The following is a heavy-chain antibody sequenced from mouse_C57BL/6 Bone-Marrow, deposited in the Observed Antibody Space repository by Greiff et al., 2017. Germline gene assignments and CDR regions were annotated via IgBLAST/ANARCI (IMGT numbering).Heavy chain of an antibody. V-gene: IGHV5-4*01. J-gene: IGHJ2*01. CDR1: GFTFSSYA. CDR3: AREEVWSKGFDY. Sequence: EVKLVESGGGLVKPGGSLKLSCAASGFTFSSYAMSWVRQTPEKRLEWVATISDGGSYTYYPDNVKGRFTISRDNAKNNLYLQMSHLKSEDTAMYYCAREEVWSKGFDYWGQGTTLTVSS. D-gene: IGHD2-10*02. CDR2: ISDGGSYT.